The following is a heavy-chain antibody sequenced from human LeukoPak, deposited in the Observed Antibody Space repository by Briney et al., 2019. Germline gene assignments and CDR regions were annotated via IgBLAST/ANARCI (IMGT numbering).Heavy chain of an antibody. CDR2: IRSSSDGGTT. V-gene: IGHV3-15*01. CDR1: GLTVSNAW. Sequence: GGSLRPSCAASGLTVSNAWMSWVRQAPGKGLEWVGRIRSSSDGGTTDYAAPVKGRFTISRDDSENTLFLRMSSLETEDTAVYYYTRMNYARFDPWGQGTLVTVSS. CDR3: TRMNYARFDP. D-gene: IGHD2-2*01. J-gene: IGHJ5*02.